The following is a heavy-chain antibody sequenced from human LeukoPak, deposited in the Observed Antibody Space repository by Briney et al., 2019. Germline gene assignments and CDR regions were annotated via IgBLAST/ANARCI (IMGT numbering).Heavy chain of an antibody. CDR2: MNPHTGNT. CDR1: GYTFTTYD. V-gene: IGHV1-8*01. Sequence: GASVRVSCKASGYTFTTYDIHWVRQASGQGLEWMGWMNPHTGNTGFAQKFHGRATLTTDTSINTAYMELSNLTSDDTAVYFCTRKPFPGNYWGQGSLVTVSS. CDR3: TRKPFPGNY. J-gene: IGHJ4*02. D-gene: IGHD3-10*01.